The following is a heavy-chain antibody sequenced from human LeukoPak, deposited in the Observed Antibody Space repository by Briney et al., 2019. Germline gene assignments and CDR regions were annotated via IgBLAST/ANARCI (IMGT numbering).Heavy chain of an antibody. CDR1: GYTLSSHY. CDR3: ARDGAPSDWFDP. D-gene: IGHD3-10*01. Sequence: ASVKVSCKASGYTLSSHYMHWIRQAPGQGLEWMGIMNLSAGTTKYAQKFQDRVTMTTDTATSTAYMELRSLRSDDTAVYYCARDGAPSDWFDPWGQGTLVTVSS. V-gene: IGHV1-46*01. J-gene: IGHJ5*02. CDR2: MNLSAGTT.